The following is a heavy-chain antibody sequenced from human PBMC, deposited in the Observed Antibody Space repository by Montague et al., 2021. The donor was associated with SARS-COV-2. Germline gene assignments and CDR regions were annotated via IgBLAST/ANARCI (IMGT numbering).Heavy chain of an antibody. CDR1: GFTFSSYW. D-gene: IGHD4-17*01. CDR2: IKQGGSEK. CDR3: ARDRIKYGPYNWFDP. J-gene: IGHJ5*02. Sequence: SLRLSCAASGFTFSSYWMSWVRQAPGKGLEWVANIKQGGSEKYYVDSVKGRFTISRDNAKNSLYLQMNSLRAEDTAVYYCARDRIKYGPYNWFDPWGQGTLVTVSS. V-gene: IGHV3-7*03.